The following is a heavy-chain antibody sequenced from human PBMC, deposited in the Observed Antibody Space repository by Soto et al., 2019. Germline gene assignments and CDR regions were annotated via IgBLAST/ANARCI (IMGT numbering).Heavy chain of an antibody. Sequence: SVKGSCKASGYTFTSYAMHWGRQAPVQRLEWMGWINTGKGNTKYSQKFQGRFTISRDNSKNTLYLQMSSLRAEDTAVYYCVKELPMAAGLGYWGQGTLVTVSS. CDR1: GYTFTSYA. CDR3: VKELPMAAGLGY. J-gene: IGHJ4*02. CDR2: INTGKGNT. V-gene: IGHV1-3*04. D-gene: IGHD6-13*01.